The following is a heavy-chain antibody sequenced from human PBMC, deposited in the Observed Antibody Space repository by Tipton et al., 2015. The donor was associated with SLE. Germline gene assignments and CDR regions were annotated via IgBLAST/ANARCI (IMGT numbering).Heavy chain of an antibody. CDR3: ARVNNLGRAFDV. D-gene: IGHD7-27*01. V-gene: IGHV4-39*01. Sequence: TLSLTCSVSGDSISGSRYFWGWMRQSPGKGLEWIGNIDYSGGTFYNPSLKSRVTMSVDTPKNQSSLTLTSVTAADTAVYYCARVNNLGRAFDVWGQGTRVTVSS. J-gene: IGHJ3*01. CDR2: IDYSGGT. CDR1: GDSISGSRYF.